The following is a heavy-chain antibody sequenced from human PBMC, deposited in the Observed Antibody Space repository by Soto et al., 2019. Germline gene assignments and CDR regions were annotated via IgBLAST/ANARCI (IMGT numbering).Heavy chain of an antibody. V-gene: IGHV4-34*01. CDR3: ARARALTWFDP. J-gene: IGHJ5*02. CDR1: GGSFSGYY. Sequence: QVQLQQWGAGLLKPSETLSLTCAVYGGSFSGYYWSWIRQPPGKGLEWIGEINHRGSTNYNPSLKSRVTISVDTSKNQFSLKLSSVTAADTAVYYCARARALTWFDPWGQGTLVTVSS. D-gene: IGHD7-27*01. CDR2: INHRGST.